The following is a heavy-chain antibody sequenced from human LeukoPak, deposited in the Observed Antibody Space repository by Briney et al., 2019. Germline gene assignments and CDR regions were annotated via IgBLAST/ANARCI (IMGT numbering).Heavy chain of an antibody. CDR2: IRQDGREQ. D-gene: IGHD6-19*01. J-gene: IGHJ4*02. CDR3: VGGIGWQPFY. Sequence: PGGSQSLFCAASTGITFSDYWMNWVRQAPGKGLERVDYIRQDGREQLNLDSVKGRFTIFRDNAKISVYLQINSLGAEDTAVYYCVGGIGWQPFYWGQGTLVTVSS. V-gene: IGHV3-7*03. CDR1: TGITFSDYW.